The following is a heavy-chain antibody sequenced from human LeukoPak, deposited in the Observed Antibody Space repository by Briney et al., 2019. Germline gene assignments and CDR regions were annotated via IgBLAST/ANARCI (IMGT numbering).Heavy chain of an antibody. CDR1: GYSFTSNY. CDR2: IYPRDGST. D-gene: IGHD3-22*01. V-gene: IGHV1-46*01. CDR3: ARPYYYEAYYFDY. Sequence: ASVKVSCKASGYSFTSNYIHWERQAPGQGLEWMGMIYPRDGSTSYAQKFQGRVTMTRDTSTSTVYMELSSLRSEDTAVYYCARPYYYEAYYFDYWGQGTLVTVSS. J-gene: IGHJ4*02.